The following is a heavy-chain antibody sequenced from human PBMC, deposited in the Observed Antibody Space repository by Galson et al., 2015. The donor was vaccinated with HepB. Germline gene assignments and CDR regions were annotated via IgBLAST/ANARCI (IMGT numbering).Heavy chain of an antibody. J-gene: IGHJ4*02. V-gene: IGHV3-49*03. Sequence: SLRLSCASSGLTFGDYAVNWFRQAPGKGLEWIGFIRRNTYGATTEYAASLKGRFSISRDDSKNIAHLQMNSLQTEDTAVYFCAREAAGLGGYFDYRGRGTLVTVSS. CDR1: GLTFGDYA. D-gene: IGHD6-13*01. CDR2: IRRNTYGATT. CDR3: AREAAGLGGYFDY.